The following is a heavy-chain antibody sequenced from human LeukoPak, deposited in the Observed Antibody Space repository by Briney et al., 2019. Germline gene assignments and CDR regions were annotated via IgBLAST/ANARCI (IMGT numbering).Heavy chain of an antibody. D-gene: IGHD1-1*01. J-gene: IGHJ3*02. V-gene: IGHV3-48*01. CDR3: ARWKTGRDAFDT. CDR2: ISSSSSTI. CDR1: GFTFSSYS. Sequence: GGSLRLSCAASGFTFSSYSMNWVRQAPGKGLEGVSYISSSSSTIYYADSVKGRFTISRDNAKNSLYLQMNSLRAEDTAVYYCARWKTGRDAFDTWGQGTMVTVSS.